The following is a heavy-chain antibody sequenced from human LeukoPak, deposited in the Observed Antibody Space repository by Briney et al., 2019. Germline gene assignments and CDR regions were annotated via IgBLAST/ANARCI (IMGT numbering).Heavy chain of an antibody. V-gene: IGHV5-51*01. CDR2: IYLGDSDT. D-gene: IGHD3-10*01. CDR1: GSSFTTYC. CDR3: ARLGAVYGSGDC. Sequence: GESLKISCTGSGSSFTTYCIPWVRQVPGKGLEWMGIIYLGDSDTTYSPSFQGQVTISADKSINTAYLQWSSLKASDTAMCYCARLGAVYGSGDCWGQGTLVTVSS. J-gene: IGHJ4*02.